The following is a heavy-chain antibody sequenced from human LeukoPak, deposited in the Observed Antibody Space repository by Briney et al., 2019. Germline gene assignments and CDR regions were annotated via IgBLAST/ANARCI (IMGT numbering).Heavy chain of an antibody. CDR3: ARSPVEQLGLYYYYYMDV. Sequence: SETLSLTCTVSGGSISGNYWSWIRQPPGKGLEWIGYMYYRGTTNYNPSLKSRVTISVDTSKNQFSLKLSSVTAADTAVYYCARSPVEQLGLYYYYYMDVWGKGTTVTVSS. J-gene: IGHJ6*03. CDR2: MYYRGTT. V-gene: IGHV4-59*01. CDR1: GGSISGNY. D-gene: IGHD6-6*01.